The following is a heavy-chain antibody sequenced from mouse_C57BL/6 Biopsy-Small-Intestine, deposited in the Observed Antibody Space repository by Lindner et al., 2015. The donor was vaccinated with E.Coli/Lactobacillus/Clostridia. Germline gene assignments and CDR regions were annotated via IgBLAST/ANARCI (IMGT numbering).Heavy chain of an antibody. D-gene: IGHD2-3*01. J-gene: IGHJ2*01. Sequence: VQLQESGPELVKPGASVKISCKASGYAFSSSWMNWVKQRPGKGLEWIGRIYSGDGDTNYNGKFKVKATLTADKSSSTAYMQLNSLTSEDSAVYYCARLYSHDGIFDYWGQGTTLTVSS. CDR3: ARLYSHDGIFDY. V-gene: IGHV1-82*01. CDR1: GYAFSSSW. CDR2: IYSGDGDT.